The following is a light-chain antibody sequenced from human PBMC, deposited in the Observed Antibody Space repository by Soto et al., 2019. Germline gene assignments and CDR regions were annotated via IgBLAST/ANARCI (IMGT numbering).Light chain of an antibody. V-gene: IGKV3-11*01. J-gene: IGKJ4*01. CDR3: QQRRNWPQLT. CDR2: DAS. Sequence: EIVLTQSPATLSLSPGERATPSCRASQSVSSYLAWFQQKPGQAPRLLIYDASNRATGIPARFSGSGSGTDFTLTISSLEPEDFAVYYCQQRRNWPQLTFGGGTKVDIK. CDR1: QSVSSY.